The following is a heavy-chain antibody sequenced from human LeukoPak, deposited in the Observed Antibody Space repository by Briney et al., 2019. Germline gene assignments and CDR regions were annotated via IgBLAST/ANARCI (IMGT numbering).Heavy chain of an antibody. D-gene: IGHD2-21*01. J-gene: IGHJ3*02. CDR1: GGSISSYY. CDR2: IYYSGST. CDR3: ARGETYPRFAFDI. V-gene: IGHV4-59*01. Sequence: ETLSLTCTVSGGSISSYYWSWVRQPPGKGLEWIGYIYYSGSTNYNPSLKSRVTISVDTSKNQFSLKLSSVTAADTAVYYCARGETYPRFAFDIWGQGTMVTVSS.